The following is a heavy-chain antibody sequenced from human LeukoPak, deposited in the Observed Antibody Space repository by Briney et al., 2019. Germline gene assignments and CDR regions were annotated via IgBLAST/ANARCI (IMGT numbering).Heavy chain of an antibody. CDR3: ARETITIFGVVIDY. V-gene: IGHV4-34*01. CDR1: GESFSGYY. Sequence: SETLSLTCAVYGESFSGYYWSWIRQPPGKGLEWIGEINHSGSTNYNPSLKSRVTISVDTYKNQFSLKLSSVTAADTAVYYCARETITIFGVVIDYWGQGTLVTVSS. D-gene: IGHD3-3*01. CDR2: INHSGST. J-gene: IGHJ4*02.